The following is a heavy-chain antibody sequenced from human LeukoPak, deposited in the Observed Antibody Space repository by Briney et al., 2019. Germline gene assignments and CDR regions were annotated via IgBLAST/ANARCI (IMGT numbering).Heavy chain of an antibody. V-gene: IGHV1-24*01. J-gene: IGHJ4*02. D-gene: IGHD3-22*01. Sequence: ASVKVSCKVSGYTLTELSMHWVRQAPGKGLEWMGGFDPEDGETIYAQKFQSRVTMTEDTSTDTAYMELSSLRSEDTAVYYCATLSYYYDDRPWDYWGQGTLVTVSS. CDR2: FDPEDGET. CDR1: GYTLTELS. CDR3: ATLSYYYDDRPWDY.